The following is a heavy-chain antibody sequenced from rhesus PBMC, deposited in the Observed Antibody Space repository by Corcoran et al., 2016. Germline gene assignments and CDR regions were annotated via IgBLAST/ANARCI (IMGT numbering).Heavy chain of an antibody. CDR2: IGGSTGRT. CDR3: ARREAGTLDY. Sequence: QVQLQESGPGLVKPSETLSLTGAVSGYSLSSGYGWSWIRQPQVQGLEWIGYIGGSTGRTNYNPPLTSGVTISKDTSKTQFSLKLSSVTAAAPAVYYGARREAGTLDYWGQGVLVTVSS. D-gene: IGHD1-1*01. V-gene: IGHV4-127*01. J-gene: IGHJ4*01. CDR1: GYSLSSGYG.